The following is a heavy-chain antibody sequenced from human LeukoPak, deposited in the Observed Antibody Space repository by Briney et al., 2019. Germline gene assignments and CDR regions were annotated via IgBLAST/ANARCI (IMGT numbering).Heavy chain of an antibody. CDR1: GYTFTSYG. Sequence: GASVKVSCKASGYTFTSYGISWVRQAPGQGLEWMGWISAYNGNTNYAQKLQGRVTMTTDTSTSTAYMELRSLRSDDTAVYYFAIDPRYSSSWYSENWFDPWGQGTLGTVSS. V-gene: IGHV1-18*04. CDR2: ISAYNGNT. J-gene: IGHJ5*02. CDR3: AIDPRYSSSWYSENWFDP. D-gene: IGHD6-13*01.